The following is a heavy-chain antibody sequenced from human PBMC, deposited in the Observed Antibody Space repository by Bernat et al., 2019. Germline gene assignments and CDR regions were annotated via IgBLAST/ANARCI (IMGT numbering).Heavy chain of an antibody. CDR1: GFTFSSYA. CDR3: ASVLVAESDY. J-gene: IGHJ4*02. D-gene: IGHD5-12*01. V-gene: IGHV3-30*14. Sequence: QVQLVESGGGVVQPGRSLRLSCAASGFTFSSYAMHWVRQAPGKGLEWVAVISYDGSNKYYAEAVKGRFTISRDKSKHTLYLEMNSLRAEDTAVYYCASVLVAESDYWGQGTLVTVSS. CDR2: ISYDGSNK.